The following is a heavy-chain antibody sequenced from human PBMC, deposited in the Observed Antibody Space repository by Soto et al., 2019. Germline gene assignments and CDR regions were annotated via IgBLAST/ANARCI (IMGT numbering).Heavy chain of an antibody. D-gene: IGHD6-19*01. Sequence: PGGSLCLSCAAPGFTFSSYSMNWVRQTSGKGLEWVSYLSSRSSYIYYAVSVKGRFTISRDNAKNTLYLQMNSLRAEDMAVYYFARKLAGPHNPIDYLVQGTLVTGSS. CDR2: LSSRSSYI. V-gene: IGHV3-21*01. J-gene: IGHJ4*02. CDR1: GFTFSSYS. CDR3: ARKLAGPHNPIDY.